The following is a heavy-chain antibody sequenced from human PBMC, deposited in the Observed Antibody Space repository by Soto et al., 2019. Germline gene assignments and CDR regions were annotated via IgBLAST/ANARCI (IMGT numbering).Heavy chain of an antibody. CDR1: GYTFNSNA. D-gene: IGHD3-22*01. Sequence: XSVKVSFNASGYTFNSNAMHLVRHSPGQRLEWMGWINTGNGDTKYSQKFQGRVTITRDTSASTAYMELSSLRSEETAVYYCARDHYYDSSGYYYRFDYWGQGTLVTVS. CDR3: ARDHYYDSSGYYYRFDY. J-gene: IGHJ4*02. V-gene: IGHV1-3*04. CDR2: INTGNGDT.